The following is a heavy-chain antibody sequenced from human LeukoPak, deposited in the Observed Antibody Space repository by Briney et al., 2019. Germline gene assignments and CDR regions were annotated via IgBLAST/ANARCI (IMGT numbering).Heavy chain of an antibody. V-gene: IGHV4-34*01. D-gene: IGHD3-3*01. CDR1: GGSFSGYY. Sequence: SETLSLTCAVYGGSFSGYYWHWIRQPPGKGLEWIGEINHSGSTNYNPSLKSRVTISVDTSKNQFSLKLSSVTAADTAVYYCARGRTPYYDFWSGYRTTHNWFDPWGQGTLVTVSS. CDR2: INHSGST. J-gene: IGHJ5*02. CDR3: ARGRTPYYDFWSGYRTTHNWFDP.